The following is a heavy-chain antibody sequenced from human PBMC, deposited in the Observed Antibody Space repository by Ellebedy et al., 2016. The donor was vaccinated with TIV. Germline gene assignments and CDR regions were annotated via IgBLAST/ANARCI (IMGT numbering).Heavy chain of an antibody. D-gene: IGHD6-19*01. V-gene: IGHV4-59*01. CDR1: GGSISPYY. J-gene: IGHJ4*02. CDR3: ARRAAGTWFDY. Sequence: MPGGSLRLSCTVSGGSISPYYWSWIRQPPGKGLGWIGYIYFSGSTSYNPSLKRRVPISADTSKNQFSLQLSSVTAADTAVYYCARRAAGTWFDYWGQGALVTVSS. CDR2: IYFSGST.